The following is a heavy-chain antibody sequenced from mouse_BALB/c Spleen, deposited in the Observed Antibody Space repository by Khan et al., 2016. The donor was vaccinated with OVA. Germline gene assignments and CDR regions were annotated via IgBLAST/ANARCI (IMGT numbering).Heavy chain of an antibody. CDR1: GYSITRDYA. D-gene: IGHD4-1*01. Sequence: EVKLEVSGPGLVKPSQSLSLTCTVTGYSITRDYAWNWIRQFPGNKLEWMAYISNSGSTSYNPSLKSRISITRDTSKNQFFLQLNSVTTEDTATYYCASELGRYYAMDYWGQGTSVTVSS. CDR3: ASELGRYYAMDY. J-gene: IGHJ4*01. V-gene: IGHV3-2*02. CDR2: ISNSGST.